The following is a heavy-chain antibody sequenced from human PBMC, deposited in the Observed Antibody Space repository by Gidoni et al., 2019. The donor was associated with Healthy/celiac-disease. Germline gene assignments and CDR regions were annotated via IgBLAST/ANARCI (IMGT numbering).Heavy chain of an antibody. D-gene: IGHD6-6*01. CDR1: GGSISSCSFY. J-gene: IGHJ5*02. CDR3: ARQGEAYSSSSVLNWFDP. CDR2: IYYSGST. Sequence: QLQLHESGPGLVKPSETLSLTCTASGGSISSCSFYWGWIRQHPGKGLEWIGSIYYSGSTYYNPSLKNRVTISGDTSKNQFSLKMNYVTAADTAVYYWARQGEAYSSSSVLNWFDPWGQGTLVTVSS. V-gene: IGHV4-39*01.